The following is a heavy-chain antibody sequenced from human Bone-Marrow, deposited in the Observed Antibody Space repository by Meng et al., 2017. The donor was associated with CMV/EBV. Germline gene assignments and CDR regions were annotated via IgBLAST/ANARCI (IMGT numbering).Heavy chain of an antibody. CDR3: TGETGGRVFGMDV. Sequence: GESLKISCTVSGFSFNNYWMSWVRQAPGKGLEWVADIEGDGNTKYYADSVKGRFTISRDKFKNTLYLHMNSLTGEDTAVYYCTGETGGRVFGMDVWGQGTTVTVSS. V-gene: IGHV3-7*03. CDR1: GFSFNNYW. CDR2: IEGDGNTK. J-gene: IGHJ6*02. D-gene: IGHD2-15*01.